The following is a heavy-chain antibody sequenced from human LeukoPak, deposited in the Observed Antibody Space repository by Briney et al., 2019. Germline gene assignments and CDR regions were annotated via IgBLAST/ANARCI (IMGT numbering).Heavy chain of an antibody. J-gene: IGHJ4*02. Sequence: SCKASGGTFSSYAMSWVRQAPGKGLEWASAISGSGGSTYYADSVKGRFTISRDNSKNTLYLQMNSLRAEDTAVYYCAKDRRDGYNIFDYWGQGTLVTVSS. V-gene: IGHV3-23*01. D-gene: IGHD5-24*01. CDR3: AKDRRDGYNIFDY. CDR2: ISGSGGST. CDR1: GGTFSSYA.